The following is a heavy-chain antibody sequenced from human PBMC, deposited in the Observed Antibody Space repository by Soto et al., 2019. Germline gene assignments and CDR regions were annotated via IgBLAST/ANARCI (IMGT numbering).Heavy chain of an antibody. J-gene: IGHJ4*02. Sequence: QVQLQESGPGLVKPSETLSLTCTVSGGSISSYYWSWIRQPPGKGLEWIGYIYYSGSTNYNPSLKRRVTISVDTSKNQFSLKLSSVTAAETAVYYCARQVWLGEPNFDYWGQGTLVTVSS. CDR3: ARQVWLGEPNFDY. CDR2: IYYSGST. V-gene: IGHV4-59*08. CDR1: GGSISSYY. D-gene: IGHD3-10*01.